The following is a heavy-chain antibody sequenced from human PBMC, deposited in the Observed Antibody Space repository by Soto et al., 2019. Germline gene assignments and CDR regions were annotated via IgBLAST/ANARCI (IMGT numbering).Heavy chain of an antibody. CDR1: GGTFNSYA. CDR3: ARGIVTGSEYNYSYCGMDV. CDR2: IIPIFGTT. D-gene: IGHD1-1*01. J-gene: IGHJ6*02. V-gene: IGHV1-69*12. Sequence: QVQLVQSGAEVKMPGSSVKVSCKASGGTFNSYAIDWVRQAPGQGLEWMGGIIPIFGTTNYPQKLQGRVTLTAHESTRTAYMELSTLRSEDTAVYYCARGIVTGSEYNYSYCGMDVWGQGTTVTVS.